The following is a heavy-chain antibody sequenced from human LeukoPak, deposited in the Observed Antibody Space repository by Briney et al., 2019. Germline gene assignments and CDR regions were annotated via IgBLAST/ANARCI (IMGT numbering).Heavy chain of an antibody. D-gene: IGHD4-17*01. Sequence: GGSLRLSCAVSGFTFSRHWMSWVRQAPGKGLEWLANIKQDGSEKYYVDSVEGRFTISRDNAKNSLYLQMNSLRAEDTAVYYCARLTTVTTFDSWGQGTLVTVSS. CDR2: IKQDGSEK. CDR3: ARLTTVTTFDS. V-gene: IGHV3-7*01. CDR1: GFTFSRHW. J-gene: IGHJ4*02.